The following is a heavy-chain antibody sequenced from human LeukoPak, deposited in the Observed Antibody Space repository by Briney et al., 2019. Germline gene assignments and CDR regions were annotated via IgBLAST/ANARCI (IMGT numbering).Heavy chain of an antibody. Sequence: SETLSLTCAVYGGSFSGYYWSWIRQPPGEGLEWIGEINHSGSTNYNPSLKSRVTISVDTSKNQFSLKLSSVTAADTAVYYCARGKGGWFDPWGQGTLVTVSS. CDR1: GGSFSGYY. CDR2: INHSGST. CDR3: ARGKGGWFDP. V-gene: IGHV4-34*01. J-gene: IGHJ5*02. D-gene: IGHD3-16*01.